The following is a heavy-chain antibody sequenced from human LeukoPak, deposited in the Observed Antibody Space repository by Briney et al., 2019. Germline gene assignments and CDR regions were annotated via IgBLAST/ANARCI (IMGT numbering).Heavy chain of an antibody. V-gene: IGHV3-21*01. J-gene: IGHJ4*02. Sequence: GGSLRLSCAASGFTFSSYSMNWVRQAPGKGLEWVSSISSSSSYIYYADSVKGRFTISRDNAKNSLYLQMNSLRAEDTAVYYCARDRYSSSWYNQVDYWGQGTLVTVSS. CDR1: GFTFSSYS. CDR2: ISSSSSYI. CDR3: ARDRYSSSWYNQVDY. D-gene: IGHD6-13*01.